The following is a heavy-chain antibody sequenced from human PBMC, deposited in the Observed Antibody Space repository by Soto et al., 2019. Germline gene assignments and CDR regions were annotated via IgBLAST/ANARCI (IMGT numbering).Heavy chain of an antibody. J-gene: IGHJ4*02. V-gene: IGHV3-9*01. CDR3: AKDQDYDILTGYSDY. Sequence: GGSLRLSCAASGFTFDDYAMHWVRQAPGKGLEWVSGISWNSGSIGYADSVKGRFTISRDNAKNSLYLQMNSLRAEDTALYYCAKDQDYDILTGYSDYWGQGTLVTVSS. CDR2: ISWNSGSI. D-gene: IGHD3-9*01. CDR1: GFTFDDYA.